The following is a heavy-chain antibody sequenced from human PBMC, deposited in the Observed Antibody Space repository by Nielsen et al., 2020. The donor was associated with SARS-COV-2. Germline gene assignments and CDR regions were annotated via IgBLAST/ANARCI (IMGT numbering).Heavy chain of an antibody. D-gene: IGHD3-22*01. Sequence: WIRQPPGKGLEWVANIKQDGSEKYYVHSVKGRFTISRDNAKNSLYLQMNSLRAEDTAVYYCARGPEGYYYDSGGYYRFDYWGQGTLVTVSS. J-gene: IGHJ4*02. CDR3: ARGPEGYYYDSGGYYRFDY. CDR2: IKQDGSEK. V-gene: IGHV3-7*03.